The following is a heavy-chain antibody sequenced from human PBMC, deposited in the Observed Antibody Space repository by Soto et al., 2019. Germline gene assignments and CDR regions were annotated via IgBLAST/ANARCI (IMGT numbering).Heavy chain of an antibody. CDR2: ISHTDSP. D-gene: IGHD1-26*01. V-gene: IGHV4-30-2*01. CDR3: AGSTSAATNWFDP. CDR1: RGSISSDGYS. Sequence: SETLSLTCTVSRGSISSDGYSWSWIRQPPGKGLEWIGYISHTDSPYYNPSLRSRVTTSVDTSKNQVSLNLTSVTAADTAVYFCAGSTSAATNWFDPWGQGTLVTVSS. J-gene: IGHJ5*02.